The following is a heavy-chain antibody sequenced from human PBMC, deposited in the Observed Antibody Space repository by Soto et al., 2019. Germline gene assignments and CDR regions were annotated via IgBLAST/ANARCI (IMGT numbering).Heavy chain of an antibody. CDR3: ARTTGAAAAFDY. D-gene: IGHD6-13*01. Sequence: SGNGSFTSSGGTFISYSISRVRQAPGQGLEWMGGIIPIFGTANYAQKFQGRVTITADESTSTAYMELSSLRSEDTAVYYCARTTGAAAAFDYWGQGTLVTVSS. CDR2: IIPIFGTA. CDR1: GGTFISYS. J-gene: IGHJ4*02. V-gene: IGHV1-69*01.